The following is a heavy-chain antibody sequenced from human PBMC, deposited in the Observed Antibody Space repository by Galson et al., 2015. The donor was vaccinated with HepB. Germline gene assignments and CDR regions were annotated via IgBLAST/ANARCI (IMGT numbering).Heavy chain of an antibody. CDR1: GFTFSSYA. Sequence: SLRLSCAASGFTFSSYAMSWVRQAPGKGLEWVSAMSGSGGSTYYADSVKGRFTISRDNSKNTLYLQMNSLRAEDTAVYYRAKDSSGWYAVSNFDYWGQGTLVTVSS. CDR3: AKDSSGWYAVSNFDY. V-gene: IGHV3-23*01. CDR2: MSGSGGST. J-gene: IGHJ4*02. D-gene: IGHD6-19*01.